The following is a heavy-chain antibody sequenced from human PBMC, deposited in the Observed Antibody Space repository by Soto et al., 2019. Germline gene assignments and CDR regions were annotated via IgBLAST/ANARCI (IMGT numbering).Heavy chain of an antibody. Sequence: QVQLQESGPGLVKPSETLSLTCTVSGDSMRNYYWSWIRQSPGKGLEWMAYIEYSGRTEVKPSLQSRFPVSSDTSKNQFSLTLNSVTAADTAIYYCARGRFGAYVDFWGQGTLVAVSS. CDR2: IEYSGRT. J-gene: IGHJ4*02. V-gene: IGHV4-59*01. CDR3: ARGRFGAYVDF. D-gene: IGHD3-10*01. CDR1: GDSMRNYY.